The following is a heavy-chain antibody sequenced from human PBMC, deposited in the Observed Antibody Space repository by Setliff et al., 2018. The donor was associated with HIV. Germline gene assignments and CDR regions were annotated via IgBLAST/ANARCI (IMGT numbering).Heavy chain of an antibody. J-gene: IGHJ4*02. CDR3: ARGRGGMVADY. CDR2: ISYDGSNK. V-gene: IGHV3-30-3*01. Sequence: GGSLRLSCAASGFTFSYYTMHWIRQAPGKGLEWVAVISYDGSNKYYADSVKGRFTISRDNSKNTLYLQMNSLRAEDTAVYYCARGRGGMVADYWGQRTLVTVSS. D-gene: IGHD1-26*01. CDR1: GFTFSYYT.